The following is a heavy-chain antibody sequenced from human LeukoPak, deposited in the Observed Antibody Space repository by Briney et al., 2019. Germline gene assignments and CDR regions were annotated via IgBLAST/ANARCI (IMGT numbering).Heavy chain of an antibody. J-gene: IGHJ5*02. D-gene: IGHD6-13*01. CDR2: INHSGST. V-gene: IGHV4-34*01. CDR1: GGSFSGYY. CDR3: ARRYSSSWLKGGWFDP. Sequence: SETLSLTCAVYGGSFSGYYWSWIRQPPGKGLEWIGEINHSGSTNYNPSLKSRVTISVDTSKNQFSLKLSSVTAADTAVYYCARRYSSSWLKGGWFDPWGQGTLVTVSS.